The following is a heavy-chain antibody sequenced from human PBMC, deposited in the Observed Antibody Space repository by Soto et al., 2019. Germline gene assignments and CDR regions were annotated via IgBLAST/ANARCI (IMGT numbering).Heavy chain of an antibody. V-gene: IGHV3-23*01. J-gene: IGHJ1*01. D-gene: IGHD2-15*01. Sequence: EVQLLESGGRLVQPGGSLRLSCAASRFTFSHYAMTWVRQAPGKGLQWVSGISRSGGGTYYADSVKGRFTISRDNSKDTLYLQMDSLRVEDTAIYYCARVNWGYCSGDSCPLGSKYFQYWGQGTLVTVSS. CDR2: ISRSGGGT. CDR3: ARVNWGYCSGDSCPLGSKYFQY. CDR1: RFTFSHYA.